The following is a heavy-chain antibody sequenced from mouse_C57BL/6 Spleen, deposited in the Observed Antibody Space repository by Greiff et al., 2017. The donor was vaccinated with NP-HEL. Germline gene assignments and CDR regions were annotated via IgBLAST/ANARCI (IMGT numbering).Heavy chain of an antibody. Sequence: VQLQQSGTVLARPGASVKMSCKTSGYTFTSYWMHWVKQRPGQGLEWIGAIYPGNSDTSYNQKFKGKAKLTAVTSASTAYMELSSLTNEDSAVYYCTRGGTTVVADFDYWGQGTTLTVSS. CDR3: TRGGTTVVADFDY. CDR2: IYPGNSDT. V-gene: IGHV1-5*01. CDR1: GYTFTSYW. J-gene: IGHJ2*01. D-gene: IGHD1-1*01.